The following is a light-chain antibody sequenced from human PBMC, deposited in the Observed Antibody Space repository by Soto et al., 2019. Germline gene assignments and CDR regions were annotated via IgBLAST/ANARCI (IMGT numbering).Light chain of an antibody. CDR3: RQYGTSEII. Sequence: EFVFTQSPGTLSLSPGERATLSCRASQSLTNSFIAWYQQRPGQAPRLLIYDTSSRASGIPDRFSGSGSGTDFTLTISRLETEDFAVFYCRQYGTSEIIFGQGTRLEIK. CDR2: DTS. CDR1: QSLTNSF. V-gene: IGKV3-20*01. J-gene: IGKJ5*01.